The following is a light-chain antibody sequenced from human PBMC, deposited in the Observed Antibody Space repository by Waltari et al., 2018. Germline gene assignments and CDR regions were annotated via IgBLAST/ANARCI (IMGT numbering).Light chain of an antibody. V-gene: IGLV10-54*04. CDR1: NNNVGNQG. CDR3: SAWDSNLSAWV. J-gene: IGLJ3*02. CDR2: RNN. Sequence: QAGLTQPPSVSKGLGQTATLTCTGNNNNVGNQGAAWLQQHQGHPPKLLSYRNNNRPSGISEKFSASRSGNTASLTITGLQLEDEADYYCSAWDSNLSAWVFGGGTKLTVL.